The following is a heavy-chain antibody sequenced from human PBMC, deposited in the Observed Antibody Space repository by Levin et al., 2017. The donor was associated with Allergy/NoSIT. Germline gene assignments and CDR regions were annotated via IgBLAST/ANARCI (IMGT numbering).Heavy chain of an antibody. D-gene: IGHD6-13*01. CDR2: ISSSTNTI. V-gene: IGHV3-48*01. CDR1: GFTFSDYS. Sequence: SGGSLRLSCAASGFTFSDYSMNWVRQAPGKGLEWVSYISSSTNTIYYADSVKGRFTISRDNAKNSLYLQMNSLRAEDTAVYCCARSISAAGTWYWFDPWGQGTLVTVSS. CDR3: ARSISAAGTWYWFDP. J-gene: IGHJ5*02.